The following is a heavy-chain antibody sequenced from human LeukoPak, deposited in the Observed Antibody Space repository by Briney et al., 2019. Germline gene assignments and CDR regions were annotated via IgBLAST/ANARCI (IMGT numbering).Heavy chain of an antibody. J-gene: IGHJ4*02. V-gene: IGHV4-39*01. CDR3: ARHSSGYYYSFDY. Sequence: SETLSLTCTVSGGSISSSSYYWGWIRQPPGKGLEWIGSVYYSGSTYYNPSLKSRVTISVDTSKIQFSLRLSSVTAADTAVYHCARHSSGYYYSFDYWGLGTLVTVSS. CDR2: VYYSGST. D-gene: IGHD3-22*01. CDR1: GGSISSSSYY.